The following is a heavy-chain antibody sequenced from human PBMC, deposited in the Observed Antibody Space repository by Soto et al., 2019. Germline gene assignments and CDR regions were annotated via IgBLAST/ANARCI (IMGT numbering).Heavy chain of an antibody. CDR1: GYSFTSYW. V-gene: IGHV5-51*01. Sequence: GESLKISCKGSGYSFTSYWIGWVRQMPGKGLEWMGIIYPGDSDTRYSPSFQGQVTISADKSISTAYLQWSSLKASDTAMYYCARPRMLRAYCGGDFYLYDAFDIWGQGTMVTVSS. D-gene: IGHD2-21*01. CDR2: IYPGDSDT. J-gene: IGHJ3*02. CDR3: ARPRMLRAYCGGDFYLYDAFDI.